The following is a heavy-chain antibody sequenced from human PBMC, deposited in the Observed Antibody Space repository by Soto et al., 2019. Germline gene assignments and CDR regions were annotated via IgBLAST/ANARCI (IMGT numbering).Heavy chain of an antibody. CDR1: GGSISSGGYY. D-gene: IGHD2-15*01. J-gene: IGHJ4*02. CDR2: IYYSGST. Sequence: SETLSLTCTVSGGSISSGGYYWSWIRQHPGKGLEWIGYIYYSGSTYYNPSLKSRVTISVDTSKNQFSLKLSSVTAADTAVYYCARDYNGGNPIGGYFDYWGQGTLVTVSS. CDR3: ARDYNGGNPIGGYFDY. V-gene: IGHV4-31*03.